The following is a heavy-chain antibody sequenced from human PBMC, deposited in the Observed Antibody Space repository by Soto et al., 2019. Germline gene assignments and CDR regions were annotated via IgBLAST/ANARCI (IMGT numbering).Heavy chain of an antibody. D-gene: IGHD6-19*01. J-gene: IGHJ4*02. CDR1: GFTFSNVW. V-gene: IGHV3-15*07. CDR3: TPLALKYSSGWYEFSD. CDR2: IKSKTDGGTT. Sequence: EVQLVESGGGLVKPGGSLRLSCAASGFTFSNVWMNWVRQAPGKGLEWVGRIKSKTDGGTTDYAAPVKGRFTILRDDSKNTLYLQMNSLKTEDPAVYYCTPLALKYSSGWYEFSDWGQGTLVTVSS.